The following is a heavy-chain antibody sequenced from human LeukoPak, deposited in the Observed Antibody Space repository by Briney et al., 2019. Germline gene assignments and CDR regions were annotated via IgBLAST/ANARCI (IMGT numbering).Heavy chain of an antibody. CDR1: GFTFSSYA. J-gene: IGHJ4*02. V-gene: IGHV3-30-3*01. CDR3: ARGGNAATY. CDR2: ISYDGSNK. Sequence: GGSLRLSCAASGFTFSSYAMHWVCQAPGKGLEWVAVISYDGSNKYYADSVKGRFTISRDNSKNTLYLQMNSLRAEDTAVYYCARGGNAATYWGQGTLVTVSS. D-gene: IGHD3-10*01.